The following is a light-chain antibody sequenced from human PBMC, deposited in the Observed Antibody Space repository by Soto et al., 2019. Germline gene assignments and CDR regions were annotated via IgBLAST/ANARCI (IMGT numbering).Light chain of an antibody. CDR1: QDLSNF. CDR2: DAS. CDR3: QQYDDLPIT. J-gene: IGKJ5*01. V-gene: IGKV1-33*01. Sequence: IDMTQSPSSLSASVGDRVTITCQASQDLSNFLNWYQQKPGTAPKLLISDASKLETGVPSRFSGSGSGTDFTLTINSLQPEDFATYYCQQYDDLPITFGQGTRLEIK.